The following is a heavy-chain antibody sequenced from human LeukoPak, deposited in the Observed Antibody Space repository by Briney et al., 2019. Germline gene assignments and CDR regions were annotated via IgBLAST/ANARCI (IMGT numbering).Heavy chain of an antibody. CDR3: ARQQRITMVRGIKWAFDI. Sequence: SETLSLTCAVYGGSFSGYYWSWIRQPPGKGLEWIGEINHSGSTNYNPSLKSRVTISVDTSKNQFSLKLSSVTAADTAVYYCARQQRITMVRGIKWAFDIWGQGTMVTVSS. CDR1: GGSFSGYY. CDR2: INHSGST. V-gene: IGHV4-34*01. D-gene: IGHD3-10*01. J-gene: IGHJ3*02.